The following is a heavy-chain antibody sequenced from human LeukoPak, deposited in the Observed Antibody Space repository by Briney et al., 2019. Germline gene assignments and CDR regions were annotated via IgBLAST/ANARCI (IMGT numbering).Heavy chain of an antibody. CDR2: TRNKANSYTT. V-gene: IGHV3-72*01. Sequence: GGSLRLSRAASGFTFSDHYMDWVRQAPGKGLEWVGRTRNKANSYTTEYAASVKGRFTISRDDSKNSRYLQMTSLKTENTAVYYCARALDRSGGHEFDYWGEGTLVTAPS. J-gene: IGHJ4*02. CDR1: GFTFSDHY. D-gene: IGHD3-22*01. CDR3: ARALDRSGGHEFDY.